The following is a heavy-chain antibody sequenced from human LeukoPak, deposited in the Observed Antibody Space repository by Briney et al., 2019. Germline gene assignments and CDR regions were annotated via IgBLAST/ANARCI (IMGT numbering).Heavy chain of an antibody. CDR2: IYPGDSDT. J-gene: IGHJ4*02. Sequence: GESLKISCKGSGYSFTSYWIGWVRQMPGKGLEWMGIIYPGDSDTRYSPSFQDQVTISADKSISTAYLQWSSLKASDTAMYYCARLLLYYDILTGYYNDSPVDYWGQGTLVTVSS. V-gene: IGHV5-51*01. D-gene: IGHD3-9*01. CDR1: GYSFTSYW. CDR3: ARLLLYYDILTGYYNDSPVDY.